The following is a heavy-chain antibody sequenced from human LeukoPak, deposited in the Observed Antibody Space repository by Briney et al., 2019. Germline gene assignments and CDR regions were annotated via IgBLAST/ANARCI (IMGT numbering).Heavy chain of an antibody. D-gene: IGHD5-12*01. CDR2: IKQDGSEK. V-gene: IGHV3-7*01. CDR3: ARDKYMSGHIGSLFDP. J-gene: IGHJ5*02. CDR1: GFTFSSYW. Sequence: GGSLRLSCAASGFTFSSYWMSWVRQAPGKGLEWVANIKQDGSEKYYVDSVKGRFTISRDNTKRSLSLQMNSLRDEDTAVYYCARDKYMSGHIGSLFDPWGQGTLVTVSS.